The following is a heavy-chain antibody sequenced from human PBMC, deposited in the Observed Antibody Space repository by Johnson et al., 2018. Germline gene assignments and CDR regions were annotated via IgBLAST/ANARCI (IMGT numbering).Heavy chain of an antibody. Sequence: VQLVESGGGLVQPGGSLRLSCAASGFTFSSYDMHWVRQATGTGLEWVSAIGTAGDTYYPGSVKGRFTIPRDNSKNKLYLKMDPLRPENTAVYYCARDSVSKGRVLGLDIWGQGTMVTVSS. J-gene: IGHJ3*02. V-gene: IGHV3-13*01. D-gene: IGHD2-8*01. CDR2: IGTAGDT. CDR1: GFTFSSYD. CDR3: ARDSVSKGRVLGLDI.